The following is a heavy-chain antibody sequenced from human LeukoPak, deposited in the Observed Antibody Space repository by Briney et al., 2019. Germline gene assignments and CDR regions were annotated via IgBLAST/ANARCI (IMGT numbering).Heavy chain of an antibody. J-gene: IGHJ3*02. CDR3: ARDVPYYYDSSGYSDAFDI. CDR1: GFTFSSYE. D-gene: IGHD3-22*01. Sequence: PGGSLRLSCVASGFTFSSYEMNWFRQAPGKGLEWVSYISTGGNTRYYADSVRDRFTISRDNARNSLYLQMNSLRAEDTALYYCARDVPYYYDSSGYSDAFDIWGQGTVVTVSS. CDR2: ISTGGNTR. V-gene: IGHV3-48*03.